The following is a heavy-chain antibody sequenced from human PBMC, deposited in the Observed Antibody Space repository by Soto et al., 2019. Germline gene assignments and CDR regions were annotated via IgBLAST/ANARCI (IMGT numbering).Heavy chain of an antibody. D-gene: IGHD2-8*01. V-gene: IGHV4-31*03. J-gene: IGHJ3*02. CDR1: GGSISSGGYY. CDR2: IYYSGST. Sequence: QVQLQESGPGLVKPSQTLSLTCTVSGGSISSGGYYWSWIRQHPGKGLEWIGYIYYSGSTYYNPSLKSRVIISVDTSKNQCSLKLSSVTAADTAVYYCARVSGEDCPMENCVCYTGAFDIWGQGTMVTVSS. CDR3: ARVSGEDCPMENCVCYTGAFDI.